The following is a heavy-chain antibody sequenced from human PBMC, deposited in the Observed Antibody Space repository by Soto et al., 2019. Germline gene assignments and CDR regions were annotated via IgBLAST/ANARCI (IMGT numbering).Heavy chain of an antibody. CDR2: IYHSGRT. CDR3: ARSGGRGYCSGGSCFYY. J-gene: IGHJ4*02. Sequence: SETLSLTCAVSGGSINSGGYSWSWIRQPPGKGLEWIGYIYHSGRTYYNPSLKSRVTISVDRSKNQFSLKLSSVTAADTAVYYCARSGGRGYCSGGSCFYYWGQGTLVTVS. V-gene: IGHV4-30-2*01. CDR1: GGSINSGGYS. D-gene: IGHD2-15*01.